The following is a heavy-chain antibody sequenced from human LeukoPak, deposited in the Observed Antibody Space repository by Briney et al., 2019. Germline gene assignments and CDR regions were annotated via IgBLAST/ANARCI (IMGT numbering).Heavy chain of an antibody. J-gene: IGHJ5*02. Sequence: KSGGSLRLSCAASGFTFSSYRMNWVRQAPGKGLEWVSAISSSSSYIYYADSVKGRFTISRDNAKNSLYLQMNSLRAEDTAVYYCARLAGKQNWFDPWGQGTLVTVSS. CDR2: ISSSSSYI. CDR1: GFTFSSYR. V-gene: IGHV3-21*01. D-gene: IGHD3-3*02. CDR3: ARLAGKQNWFDP.